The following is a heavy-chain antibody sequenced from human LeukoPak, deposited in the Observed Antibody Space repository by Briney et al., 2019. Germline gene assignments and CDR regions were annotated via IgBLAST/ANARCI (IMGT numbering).Heavy chain of an antibody. CDR2: TYYRSKWYN. CDR1: GDSVSSNSVA. J-gene: IGHJ4*02. D-gene: IGHD1-1*01. Sequence: SQTLSLTSAISGDSVSSNSVAWNWIRQSPSRGLEWLGRTYYRSKWYNDYAVSVKSRIIINPDTSKNQFSLQLNSVTPEDTAVYYCARDLVQSGYFDYWGQGTLVTVSS. V-gene: IGHV6-1*01. CDR3: ARDLVQSGYFDY.